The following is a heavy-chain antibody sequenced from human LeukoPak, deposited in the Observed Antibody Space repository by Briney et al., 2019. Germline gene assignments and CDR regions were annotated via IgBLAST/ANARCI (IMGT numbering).Heavy chain of an antibody. CDR1: GYIFSNYW. CDR3: VRDRITFGGVLAPQAFDI. V-gene: IGHV5-51*01. D-gene: IGHD3-16*02. J-gene: IGHJ3*02. Sequence: PGESLKISCKDSGYIFSNYWIGWVRQLPGKGLEWMGIIYPGDSLGDSNPGYSPSFQGQVTISADKSISTAYLQWSSLKASDTAMYFCVRDRITFGGVLAPQAFDIWGQGTMVTVS. CDR2: IYPGDSLGDSNP.